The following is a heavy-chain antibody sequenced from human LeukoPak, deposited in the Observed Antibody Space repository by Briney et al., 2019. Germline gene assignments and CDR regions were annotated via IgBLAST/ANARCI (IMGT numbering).Heavy chain of an antibody. CDR3: AKDYDGINPFDF. D-gene: IGHD3-10*01. J-gene: IGHJ4*02. CDR1: GFPLNSYA. V-gene: IGHV3-23*01. CDR2: IPARSDRK. Sequence: GVPLRLSCGAWGFPLNSYAMSWVPQAPGKGVEGVSGIPARSDRKWYADSVEGRFTISRDNPKKPLYLQMSSLRAEDTGLYYCAKDYDGINPFDFWGEGTLVSV.